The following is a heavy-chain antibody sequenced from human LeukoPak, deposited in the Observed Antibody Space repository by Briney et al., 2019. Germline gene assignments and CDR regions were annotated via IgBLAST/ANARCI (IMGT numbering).Heavy chain of an antibody. Sequence: SETLSLTCTVSGGSISSSSYYWGWIRQPPGKGLEWVGSIYYSGSTYYNPSLKSRVTISVDTSKNQFSLKLSSVTPADTAVYYCASRARGAINWFNPWGQGTLVTVSS. D-gene: IGHD1-26*01. CDR1: GGSISSSSYY. CDR2: IYYSGST. V-gene: IGHV4-39*01. J-gene: IGHJ5*02. CDR3: ASRARGAINWFNP.